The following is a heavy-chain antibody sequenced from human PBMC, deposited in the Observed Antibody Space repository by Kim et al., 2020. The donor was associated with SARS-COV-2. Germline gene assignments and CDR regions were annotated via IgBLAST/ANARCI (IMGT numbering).Heavy chain of an antibody. J-gene: IGHJ4*02. D-gene: IGHD3-10*01. Sequence: ADAVKDRFTTPRDNAKNSLNLQRNSLRAEDTAVYYCARVLWFGESYFDYWGQGTLVTVSS. V-gene: IGHV3-11*06. CDR3: ARVLWFGESYFDY.